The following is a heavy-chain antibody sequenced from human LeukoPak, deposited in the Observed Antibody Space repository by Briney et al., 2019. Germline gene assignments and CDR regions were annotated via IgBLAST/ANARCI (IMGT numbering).Heavy chain of an antibody. CDR1: GFTFSNYA. CDR2: IYSGGST. V-gene: IGHV3-53*01. J-gene: IGHJ4*02. Sequence: GGSLRLSCAASGFTFSNYAMSWVRQAPGKGLEWVSVIYSGGSTYYADSVKGRFTISRDNSKNTLYLQMNSLRAEDTAVYYCARNHDYGGYDYWGQGTLVTVSS. D-gene: IGHD4-17*01. CDR3: ARNHDYGGYDY.